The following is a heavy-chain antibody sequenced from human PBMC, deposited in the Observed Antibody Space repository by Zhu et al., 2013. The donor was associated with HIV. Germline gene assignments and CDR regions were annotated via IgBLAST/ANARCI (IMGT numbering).Heavy chain of an antibody. CDR1: GYSFSQYG. Sequence: QVQLVQSGAEVKKPGASVKVSCKASGYSFSQYGITWVRQAPGQGLEWMGWISPLNGNTNYAQRLQGRISLTTDTSTTTAYMDLRSLTSDDSAVYYCARGRHYSESSASLDVSTYWGQGTLVTVSS. CDR3: ARGRHYSESSASLDVSTY. D-gene: IGHD3-22*01. CDR2: ISPLNGNT. V-gene: IGHV1-18*01. J-gene: IGHJ4*02.